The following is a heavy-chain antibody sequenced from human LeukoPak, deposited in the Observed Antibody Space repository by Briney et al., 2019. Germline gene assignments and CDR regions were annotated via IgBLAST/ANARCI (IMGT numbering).Heavy chain of an antibody. Sequence: TGGSLRLSCAASGFTFSTYDTHWVRQAPGKGLEWVSVISNDGSKKYYADSVKGRFTISRDNSKNKLSLLMNSLSTEDTAVYYCAKITLVASTPFDYWGQGTLVTVSS. CDR2: ISNDGSKK. CDR3: AKITLVASTPFDY. CDR1: GFTFSTYD. V-gene: IGHV3-30*18. D-gene: IGHD2-15*01. J-gene: IGHJ4*02.